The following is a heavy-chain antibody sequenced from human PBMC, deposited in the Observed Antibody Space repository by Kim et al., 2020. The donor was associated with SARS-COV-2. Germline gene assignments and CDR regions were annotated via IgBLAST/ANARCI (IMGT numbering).Heavy chain of an antibody. J-gene: IGHJ6*03. CDR3: ARGQTGQIVVVIARYYYYYMDV. Sequence: ASVKVSCKASGYTFTSYDINWVRQATGQGLEWMGWMNPNSGNTGYAQKFQGRVTMTRNTSISTAYMELSSLRSEDTAVYYCARGQTGQIVVVIARYYYYYMDVWGKETTMNVSS. CDR1: GYTFTSYD. D-gene: IGHD2-21*01. V-gene: IGHV1-8*01. CDR2: MNPNSGNT.